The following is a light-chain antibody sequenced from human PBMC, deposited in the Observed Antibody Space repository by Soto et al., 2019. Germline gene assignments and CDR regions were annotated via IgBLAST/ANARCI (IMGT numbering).Light chain of an antibody. Sequence: EIVMTQSPATLSVSPGERATLSCRASQSVSTNLAWYQQKPGQAPRLLIYDASTRATGLPARFSGSGSGTDFTLTISRLEPEDFAVYYCQQYLSSPITFGQGTRLEIK. V-gene: IGKV3-15*01. J-gene: IGKJ5*01. CDR3: QQYLSSPIT. CDR1: QSVSTN. CDR2: DAS.